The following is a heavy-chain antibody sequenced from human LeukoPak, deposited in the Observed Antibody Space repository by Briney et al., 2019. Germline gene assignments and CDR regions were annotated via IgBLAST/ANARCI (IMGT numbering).Heavy chain of an antibody. CDR2: ISYDGSNK. J-gene: IGHJ4*02. Sequence: PGGSLRLSCAASGFTFSSYAMHGVRQAPGKGLEWVEVISYDGSNKYYADSVKGRFTISRDNSKNTLYLQMNSLRAEDTAVYYCARIYSIAAIDYWGQGTLVTVSS. CDR3: ARIYSIAAIDY. V-gene: IGHV3-30*17. D-gene: IGHD6-13*01. CDR1: GFTFSSYA.